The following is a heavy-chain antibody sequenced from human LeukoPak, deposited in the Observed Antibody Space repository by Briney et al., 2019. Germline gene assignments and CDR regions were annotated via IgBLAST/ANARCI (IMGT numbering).Heavy chain of an antibody. CDR3: ARVEQSDAFDI. Sequence: PGGSLRLSCAASGFTFSSYWMHWVRQAPGKGLVWVSRINSDGSSTSYADSVKGRFTISRDNAKNTLYLQMNSLRAEDTAVYYCARVEQSDAFDIWGQGTMVTVSS. V-gene: IGHV3-74*01. CDR2: INSDGSST. D-gene: IGHD1/OR15-1a*01. CDR1: GFTFSSYW. J-gene: IGHJ3*02.